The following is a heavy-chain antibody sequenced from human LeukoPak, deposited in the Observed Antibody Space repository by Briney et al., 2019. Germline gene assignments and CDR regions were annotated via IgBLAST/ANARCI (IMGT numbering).Heavy chain of an antibody. J-gene: IGHJ4*02. V-gene: IGHV3-23*01. CDR3: AKDKTAVADTGGFDY. D-gene: IGHD6-19*01. CDR2: ISGSGGST. Sequence: GGSLRLSCAASGFTFSSYAMSWVRQAPGKGLEWVSAISGSGGSTYYADSVKGRFTISRDNSKNTLYLQMNSLRAEDTALYYCAKDKTAVADTGGFDYWGQGTLVTVSS. CDR1: GFTFSSYA.